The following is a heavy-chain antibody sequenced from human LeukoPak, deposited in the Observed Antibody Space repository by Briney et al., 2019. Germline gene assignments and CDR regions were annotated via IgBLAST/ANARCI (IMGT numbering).Heavy chain of an antibody. CDR3: ASNVEMATIGSVY. V-gene: IGHV1-2*02. CDR1: GYTFTSYY. Sequence: ASVKVSCKASGYTFTSYYMHWVRQAPGQGLEWMGWINPNSGGTNYAQKFQGRVTMTRDTSIGTAYMELSRLRSDDTAVYYCASNVEMATIGSVYWGQGTLVTVSS. J-gene: IGHJ4*02. CDR2: INPNSGGT. D-gene: IGHD5-12*01.